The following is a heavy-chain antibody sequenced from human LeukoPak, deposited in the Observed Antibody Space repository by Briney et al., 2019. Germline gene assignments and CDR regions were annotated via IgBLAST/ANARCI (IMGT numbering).Heavy chain of an antibody. CDR3: AKRIAATGTPYYYFDY. D-gene: IGHD6-13*01. J-gene: IGHJ4*02. CDR2: MSGSAGTT. CDR1: GFTLSNYG. Sequence: PGGSLRLSCAASGFTLSNYGMSWVRQAPGKGLEWVSAMSGSAGTTYYADSVKGRFTISRDNSKNTLYLQMNSLRAEDTAVYYCAKRIAATGTPYYYFDYWGQGTLVTVPS. V-gene: IGHV3-23*01.